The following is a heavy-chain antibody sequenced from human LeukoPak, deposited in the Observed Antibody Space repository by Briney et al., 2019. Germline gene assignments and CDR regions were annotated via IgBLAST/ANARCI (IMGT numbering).Heavy chain of an antibody. CDR2: ISAYNGNT. CDR1: GYTFTSYG. J-gene: IGHJ6*02. D-gene: IGHD2-15*01. Sequence: ASMKVSCKASGYTFTSYGISWVRQAPGQGLEWMGWISAYNGNTNYAQKLQGRVTMTTDTSTSTAYMELRSLRSDDTAVCYCARDCSGGSCYYYYYYGMDVWGQGTTVTVSS. V-gene: IGHV1-18*01. CDR3: ARDCSGGSCYYYYYYGMDV.